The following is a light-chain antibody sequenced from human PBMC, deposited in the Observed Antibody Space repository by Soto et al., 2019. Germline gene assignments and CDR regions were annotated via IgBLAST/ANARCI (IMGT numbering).Light chain of an antibody. J-gene: IGKJ4*01. Sequence: EIVLTQSPATLSLSPGERATLSCRASQSVSSYLAWYKQKPGQAPRLLIYDASNRATGIPARFSGSGSGTDFTLTISSLEPEDFAVYYCQPRSNWTQLTFGGGNKVEIK. CDR2: DAS. CDR1: QSVSSY. V-gene: IGKV3-11*01. CDR3: QPRSNWTQLT.